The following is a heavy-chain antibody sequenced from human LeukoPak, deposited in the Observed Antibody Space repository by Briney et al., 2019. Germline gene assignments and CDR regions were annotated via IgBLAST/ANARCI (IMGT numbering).Heavy chain of an antibody. CDR2: IKQDGSEK. V-gene: IGHV3-7*01. J-gene: IGHJ4*02. CDR3: ARDQDYFRSTSCYKY. CDR1: GFTFSSYW. Sequence: GGSLRLSCAASGFTFSSYWMSWVRQAPGKGLEGVANIKQDGSEKYYVDSVKGRFTISRDNAKNSLYLQMNSLRAEDTAVYYCARDQDYFRSTSCYKYWGQGTLVTVSS. D-gene: IGHD2-2*02.